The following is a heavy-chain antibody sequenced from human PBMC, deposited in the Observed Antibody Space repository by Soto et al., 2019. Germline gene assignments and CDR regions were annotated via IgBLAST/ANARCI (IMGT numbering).Heavy chain of an antibody. D-gene: IGHD5-12*01. Sequence: SLRLSCAASGFTFSSYAMGWVRQAPGKGLKWVSAISGSGGSTYYADSVKGRFTISRDNSKNTLYLQMNSLRAEDTAVYYCAKGDGYNYLGFDYWGQGTLVTVSS. CDR3: AKGDGYNYLGFDY. CDR1: GFTFSSYA. CDR2: ISGSGGST. J-gene: IGHJ4*02. V-gene: IGHV3-23*01.